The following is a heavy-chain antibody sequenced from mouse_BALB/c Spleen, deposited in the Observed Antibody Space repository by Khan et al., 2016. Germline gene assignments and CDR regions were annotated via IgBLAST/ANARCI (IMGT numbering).Heavy chain of an antibody. CDR1: GFTFSSFG. D-gene: IGHD2-4*01. J-gene: IGHJ4*01. Sequence: EVELVESGGGLVQPGGSRKLSCAASGFTFSSFGMHLVRQAPEKGLEWVAYISSGSSPIYYADTVKGRFTISRDNPKNTLFLQMTSLRSEDTAMYYCARDDYDYAMDYWCQGTSVTVSS. CDR2: ISSGSSPI. V-gene: IGHV5-17*02. CDR3: ARDDYDYAMDY.